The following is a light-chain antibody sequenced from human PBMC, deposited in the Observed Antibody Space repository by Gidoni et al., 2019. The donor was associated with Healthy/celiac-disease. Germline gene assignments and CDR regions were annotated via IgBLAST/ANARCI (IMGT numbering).Light chain of an antibody. J-gene: IGKJ1*01. V-gene: IGKV3-20*01. CDR1: QSVTSNY. Sequence: EIVLTQSPGTLSLSPGERATLSCRASQSVTSNYLAWYQQKPGLAPRLLIYGTSSRATGIPDRFSGSGSGTDFTLTISRLEPEDFAVYYCQQYGSSPRTFGQGTKVEI. CDR2: GTS. CDR3: QQYGSSPRT.